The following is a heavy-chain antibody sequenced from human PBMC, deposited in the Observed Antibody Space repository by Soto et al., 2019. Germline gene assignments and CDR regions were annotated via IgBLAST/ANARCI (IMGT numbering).Heavy chain of an antibody. Sequence: GGSLRLSCAASGFTFDDYAMHWVRQAPGKGLEWVSGITWNRGSIGYADSVKGRFTISRDDADNSLFLQMNSLGADDTALYYFVREGFYLNDVFVGPLNGLDMGGPGRMVTVSS. CDR3: VREGFYLNDVFVGPLNGLDM. J-gene: IGHJ3*02. CDR1: GFTFDDYA. D-gene: IGHD3-22*01. CDR2: ITWNRGSI. V-gene: IGHV3-9*01.